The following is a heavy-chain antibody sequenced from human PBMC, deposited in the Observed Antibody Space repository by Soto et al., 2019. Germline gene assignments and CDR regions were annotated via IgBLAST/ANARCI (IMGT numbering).Heavy chain of an antibody. D-gene: IGHD6-19*01. Sequence: SETLSLTCTVSGGSISSGGYYWSWIRQHPGKGLEWIGYIYYTGSTYYNPSLKSRVTISVDTSKNQFSLKLSSVTAADTAVYYCGRNVAWSGWVVDYWGQGTLVTVSS. CDR1: GGSISSGGYY. J-gene: IGHJ4*01. V-gene: IGHV4-31*03. CDR2: IYYTGST. CDR3: GRNVAWSGWVVDY.